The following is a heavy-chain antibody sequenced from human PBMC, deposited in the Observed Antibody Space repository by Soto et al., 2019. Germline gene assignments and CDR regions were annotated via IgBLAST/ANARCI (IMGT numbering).Heavy chain of an antibody. CDR1: GFTFNKYA. CDR2: ISDTGGST. CDR3: VKGSSGDYWYYYTCVDV. J-gene: IGHJ6*02. D-gene: IGHD3-22*01. Sequence: GGSLRLSCSASGFTFNKYAMHWVRQAPGTGLQYVSGISDTGGSTFHADSVKGRFTISRDDSKDTLFLQMSSLRAEDTAVYYCVKGSSGDYWYYYTCVDVWGQGTTVTVYS. V-gene: IGHV3-64D*06.